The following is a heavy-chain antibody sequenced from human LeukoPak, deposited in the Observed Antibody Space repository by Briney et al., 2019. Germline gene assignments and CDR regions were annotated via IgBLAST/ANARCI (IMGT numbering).Heavy chain of an antibody. J-gene: IGHJ4*02. D-gene: IGHD6-6*01. V-gene: IGHV1-2*02. CDR1: GYTFTGYY. CDR2: INPNSGGT. CDR3: ARDRNTIVARPGWYFDY. Sequence: ASVKVSCKASGYTFTGYYMHWVRQAPGQGLEWMGWINPNSGGTNYAQKFQGRVTMTRDTSISTAYMELSRLRSDDTAVYYCARDRNTIVARPGWYFDYWGQGTLVTVSS.